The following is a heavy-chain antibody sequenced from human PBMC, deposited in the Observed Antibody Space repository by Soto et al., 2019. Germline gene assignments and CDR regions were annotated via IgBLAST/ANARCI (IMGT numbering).Heavy chain of an antibody. CDR3: ARGNEYYYDSSGRKFDY. V-gene: IGHV1-18*01. J-gene: IGHJ4*02. D-gene: IGHD3-22*01. CDR2: ISGFNGNT. CDR1: GYTFNFYG. Sequence: ASVKVSCKASGYTFNFYGITWVRQAPGQGLEWMGWISGFNGNTNYAADLQGRVTMTTDTSTSTAYMELRGLRSDDTAVYYCARGNEYYYDSSGRKFDYWGQGTLVTVSS.